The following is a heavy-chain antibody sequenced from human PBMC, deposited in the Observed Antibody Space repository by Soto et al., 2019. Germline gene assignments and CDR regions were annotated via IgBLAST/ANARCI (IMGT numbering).Heavy chain of an antibody. CDR1: GGSISSGGYS. CDR2: IYHSGST. CDR3: ARVANYYDSSGYYPGYFDY. V-gene: IGHV4-30-2*01. Sequence: QLQLQESGSGLVKPSQTLSLTCAVSGGSISSGGYSWSWIRQPPGKGLERIGYIYHSGSTYYNPSLKSRVTISVDRSKNQFSLKLSSVTAADTAVYYCARVANYYDSSGYYPGYFDYWGQGTLVTVSS. J-gene: IGHJ4*02. D-gene: IGHD3-22*01.